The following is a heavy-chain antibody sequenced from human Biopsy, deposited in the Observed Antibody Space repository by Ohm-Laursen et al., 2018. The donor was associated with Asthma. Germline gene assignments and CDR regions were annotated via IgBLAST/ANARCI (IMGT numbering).Heavy chain of an antibody. CDR3: ARKAGSCISRTCYSLDF. D-gene: IGHD2-2*01. J-gene: IGHJ4*02. Sequence: SVKASCKSLGGTFNTYVIGWARQAPGQWLECKGGINSVFGTTTYPQKFQDRVTITADDSTSTVYMELSSLRSEDTAVYYCARKAGSCISRTCYSLDFWGQGTLVTVSS. CDR2: INSVFGTT. V-gene: IGHV1-69*13. CDR1: GGTFNTYV.